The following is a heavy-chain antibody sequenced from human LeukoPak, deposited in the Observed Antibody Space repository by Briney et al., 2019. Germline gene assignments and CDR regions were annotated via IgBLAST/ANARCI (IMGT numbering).Heavy chain of an antibody. V-gene: IGHV1-69*05. J-gene: IGHJ6*03. CDR3: AISGSYEYYYYYMDV. CDR1: GSTFSGYA. CDR2: IIPIFGTA. Sequence: SVKVSCKASGSTFSGYAISWVRQAPGQGLEWMGGIIPIFGTANYAQKFQGRVTITTDESTSTAYMELSSLRSEDTAVYYCAISGSYEYYYYYMDVWGKGTTVTVSS. D-gene: IGHD1-26*01.